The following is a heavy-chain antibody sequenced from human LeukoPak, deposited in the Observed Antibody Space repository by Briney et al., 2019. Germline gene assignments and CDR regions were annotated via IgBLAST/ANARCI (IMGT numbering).Heavy chain of an antibody. J-gene: IGHJ4*02. D-gene: IGHD6-13*01. V-gene: IGHV3-74*01. CDR2: INSDGSYT. Sequence: GGPLRLSCAASGFTFSRYWMHWVRQAPGKGLVWVSRINSDGSYTSYADFVKGRFTISRDNAKNTVYLQMSSLRAEDTAVYYCARESREGSSLPAWGQGTLVTVSS. CDR3: ARESREGSSLPA. CDR1: GFTFSRYW.